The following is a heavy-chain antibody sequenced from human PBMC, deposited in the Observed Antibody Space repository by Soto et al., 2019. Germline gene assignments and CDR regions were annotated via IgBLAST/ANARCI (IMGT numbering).Heavy chain of an antibody. CDR1: GFTFSSYA. V-gene: IGHV3-30-3*01. CDR3: ARDLWQWLVTGGFDY. CDR2: ISYDGSNK. D-gene: IGHD6-19*01. Sequence: GGSLRLSCAASGFTFSSYAMHWVRQAPGKGLGWVAVISYDGSNKYYADSVKGRFTISRDNSKNTLYLQMNSLRAEDTAVYYCARDLWQWLVTGGFDYWGQGTLVTVSS. J-gene: IGHJ4*02.